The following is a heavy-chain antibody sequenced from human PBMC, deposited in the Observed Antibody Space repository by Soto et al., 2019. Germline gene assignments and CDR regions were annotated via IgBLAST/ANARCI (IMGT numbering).Heavy chain of an antibody. V-gene: IGHV1-46*03. J-gene: IGHJ6*03. CDR2: INPSGDGT. Sequence: ASVKVSCKASGYTFTSYHMHWVRQAPGQGLEWMGIINPSGDGTSYAQKFQGRVTMTRDTSTSTIYMELSSLRSEDTAVYHCARDGNYCSSTSCDYYYYYYMDIWGKGTPVTVSS. D-gene: IGHD2-2*01. CDR1: GYTFTSYH. CDR3: ARDGNYCSSTSCDYYYYYYMDI.